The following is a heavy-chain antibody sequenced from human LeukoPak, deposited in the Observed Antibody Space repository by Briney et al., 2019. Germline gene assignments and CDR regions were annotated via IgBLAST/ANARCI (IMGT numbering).Heavy chain of an antibody. CDR2: IYYSGST. V-gene: IGHV4-61*05. D-gene: IGHD3-22*01. J-gene: IGHJ4*02. Sequence: SETLSLTCTVSGGSISSSSYYWGWIRQPPGKGLEWIGYIYYSGSTNYNPSLKSRVTISVDTSKNQFSLKVSSVTAADTAVYYCARSRPEGYYDSSGYPPLDYWGQGTLVTVSS. CDR1: GGSISSSSYY. CDR3: ARSRPEGYYDSSGYPPLDY.